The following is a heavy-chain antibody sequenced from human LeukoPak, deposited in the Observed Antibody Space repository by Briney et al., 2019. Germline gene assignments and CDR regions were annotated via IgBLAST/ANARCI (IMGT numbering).Heavy chain of an antibody. V-gene: IGHV1-3*01. J-gene: IGHJ4*02. D-gene: IGHD3-22*01. CDR3: VRDLVAHDSSGLFDY. CDR2: INAGNGNT. CDR1: GYTFTSYA. Sequence: GASVKVSCKASGYTFTSYAMHWVRQAPGQRLEWMGWINAGNGNTKYSQKFQGRVTITRDTSASTAYMELSSLRSEDTAVYYCVRDLVAHDSSGLFDYWGQGTLVTVSS.